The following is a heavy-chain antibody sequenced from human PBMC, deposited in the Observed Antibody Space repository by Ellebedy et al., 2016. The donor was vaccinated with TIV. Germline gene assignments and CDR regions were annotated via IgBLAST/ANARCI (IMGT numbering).Heavy chain of an antibody. V-gene: IGHV4-34*01. Sequence: SQTLSLTCXVSGASFTGYHWTWIRQTPGRGLEWIGEITHGGSTNYNPSLKSRLTISGDMSKNQFSLKLTSVTAADTAVYYCARAGYDIVTGSYSDYWGQGTLVTVSS. J-gene: IGHJ4*02. D-gene: IGHD3-9*01. CDR2: ITHGGST. CDR1: GASFTGYH. CDR3: ARAGYDIVTGSYSDY.